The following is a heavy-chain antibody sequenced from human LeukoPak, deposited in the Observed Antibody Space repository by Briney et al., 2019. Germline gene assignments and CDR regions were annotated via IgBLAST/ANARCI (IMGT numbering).Heavy chain of an antibody. D-gene: IGHD1-20*01. CDR3: AKAAGDNWNVPPTDAFDI. CDR1: GFTFSCYG. J-gene: IGHJ3*02. Sequence: GGSLRLSCAASGFTFSCYGMHWVRQAPGKGLEWVAFIRYDGSNKYYADSVKGRFTISRDNSKNTLYLQMNSLRAEDTAVYYCAKAAGDNWNVPPTDAFDIWGQGTMVTVSS. V-gene: IGHV3-30*02. CDR2: IRYDGSNK.